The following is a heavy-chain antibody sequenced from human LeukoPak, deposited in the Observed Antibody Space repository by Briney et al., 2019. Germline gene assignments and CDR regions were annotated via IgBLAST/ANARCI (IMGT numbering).Heavy chain of an antibody. J-gene: IGHJ4*02. CDR2: IYYSGNT. V-gene: IGHV4-39*01. CDR1: GVSISSSNSY. D-gene: IGHD3-22*01. Sequence: PSETLSLTCTVSGVSISSSNSYWGWIRQPPGKGLEWIGSIYYSGNTYYNASLKSQVSISIDTSKNQFSLRLTSVTAADTAVYYCARARMGWYYYDSSGYPDYWGQGTLVTVSS. CDR3: ARARMGWYYYDSSGYPDY.